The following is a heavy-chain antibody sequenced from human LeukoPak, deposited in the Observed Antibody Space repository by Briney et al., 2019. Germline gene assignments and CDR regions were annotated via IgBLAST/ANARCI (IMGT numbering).Heavy chain of an antibody. V-gene: IGHV3-21*01. Sequence: GGSLRLSCAASGFTFSRYNMNWVRQAPGKGLEWVSSISASSTYIYHADSMKGRFTISRDNAKNSLYLQMNSLRPEDTAVYYCARDPGIAAAGTVGYFDSWGQGILVTVSS. D-gene: IGHD6-13*01. CDR2: ISASSTYI. CDR1: GFTFSRYN. J-gene: IGHJ4*02. CDR3: ARDPGIAAAGTVGYFDS.